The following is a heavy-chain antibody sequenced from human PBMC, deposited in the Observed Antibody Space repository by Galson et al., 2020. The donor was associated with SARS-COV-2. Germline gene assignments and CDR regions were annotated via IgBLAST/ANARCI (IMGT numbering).Heavy chain of an antibody. D-gene: IGHD2-2*01. CDR2: IHYSGST. CDR1: GGSISSGGYY. V-gene: IGHV4-31*03. J-gene: IGHJ3*02. CDR3: ATSYQLLSAFDI. Sequence: SETLSITCTVYGGSISSGGYYWSWIRQHPGKGLEWIGYIHYSGSTYYNPSLKSRVTISVDTSKNQFSLKLSSVTAADTAVYYCATSYQLLSAFDIWGQGTMVTVSS.